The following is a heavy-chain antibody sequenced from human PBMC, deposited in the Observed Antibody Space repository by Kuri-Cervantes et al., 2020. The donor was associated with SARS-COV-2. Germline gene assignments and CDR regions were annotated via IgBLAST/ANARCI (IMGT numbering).Heavy chain of an antibody. CDR3: AKDTGQRIAAADAFDI. Sequence: GESLKISCTASGFSISDRAYWMTWVRQTPGKGLEWVANIKHDGSERFYVDSVKGRFTISRDNAKNSLYLQMNSLRAEDTAVYYCAKDTGQRIAAADAFDIWGQGTMVTVSS. V-gene: IGHV3-7*03. CDR1: GFSISDRAYW. D-gene: IGHD6-13*01. J-gene: IGHJ3*02. CDR2: IKHDGSER.